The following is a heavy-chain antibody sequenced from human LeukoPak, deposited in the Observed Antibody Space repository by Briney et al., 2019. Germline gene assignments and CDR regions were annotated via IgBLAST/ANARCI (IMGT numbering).Heavy chain of an antibody. CDR2: IHSSGST. D-gene: IGHD6-13*01. J-gene: IGHJ4*02. Sequence: SETLSLTCTVSGGSITSFSWSWIRQPAGKGLEWIGRIHSSGSTNYNASLIGRVTMSVDTSKNQFSVNLSSVTAADTAVYYCARDRGTSSWLENFDYWGQRSLVTVSS. V-gene: IGHV4-4*07. CDR3: ARDRGTSSWLENFDY. CDR1: GGSITSFS.